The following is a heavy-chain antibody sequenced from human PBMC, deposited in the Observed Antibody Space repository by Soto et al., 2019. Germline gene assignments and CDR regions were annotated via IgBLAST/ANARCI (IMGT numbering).Heavy chain of an antibody. CDR3: ARDGGGSYVYYYYGMDV. Sequence: ASVKVSCKASGYTFTSYAMHWVRQAPGQRLEWMGWINAGNGDTKYSQKFQGRVTITRDTSASTAYMELRSLRSDDTAVYYCARDGGGSYVYYYYGMDVWGQGTTVTVSS. CDR2: INAGNGDT. CDR1: GYTFTSYA. D-gene: IGHD1-26*01. V-gene: IGHV1-3*01. J-gene: IGHJ6*02.